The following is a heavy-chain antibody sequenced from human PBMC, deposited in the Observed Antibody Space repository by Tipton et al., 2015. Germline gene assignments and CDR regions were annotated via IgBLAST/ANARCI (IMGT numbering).Heavy chain of an antibody. CDR1: GGSITSDY. J-gene: IGHJ5*02. D-gene: IGHD7-27*01. Sequence: TLSLTCNVSGGSITSDYWSWIRQPPGKGPEWIGYTYYSGRTNYNPSLKGRVTISVDTSKKQFSLKLTSVTAADTAVYYCARGTVLGRVPWGWFDPWGQGTVVTVSS. CDR3: ARGTVLGRVPWGWFDP. CDR2: TYYSGRT. V-gene: IGHV4-59*01.